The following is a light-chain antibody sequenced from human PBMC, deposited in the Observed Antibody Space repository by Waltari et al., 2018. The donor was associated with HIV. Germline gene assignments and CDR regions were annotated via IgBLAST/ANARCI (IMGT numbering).Light chain of an antibody. V-gene: IGLV3-9*01. CDR3: QVWDSSTARV. Sequence: SYELTQPLSVSVALGQTARITCGVNNIGSKNVHWYQQKPGQAPVLVIYRDSNRPSGIPERFSGSKSGNTATLTISRAQAGDEADYYCQVWDSSTARVFGGGTKLTVL. CDR2: RDS. CDR1: NIGSKN. J-gene: IGLJ3*02.